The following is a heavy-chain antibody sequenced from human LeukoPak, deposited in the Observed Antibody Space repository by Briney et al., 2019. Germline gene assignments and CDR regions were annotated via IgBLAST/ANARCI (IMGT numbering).Heavy chain of an antibody. CDR3: ARSEEGYCSGGRCYRDAFDI. V-gene: IGHV4-4*02. Sequence: SETLSLTCAVSGGSISSSNWWSWVRQPPGKGLEWIGEIYHSGSTNYNPSLKSRVTILVDKSKNQFSLKLSSVTAADTAVYYCARSEEGYCSGGRCYRDAFDIWGQGTVVTVSS. CDR2: IYHSGST. CDR1: GGSISSSNW. D-gene: IGHD2-15*01. J-gene: IGHJ3*02.